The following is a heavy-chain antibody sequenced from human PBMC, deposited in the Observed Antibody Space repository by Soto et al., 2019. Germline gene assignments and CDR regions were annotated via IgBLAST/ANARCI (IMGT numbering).Heavy chain of an antibody. Sequence: PSETLSLTCAVYGDSFSGYYWTWIRQPPGRGLEWIGEINHSGSTYSNPSLKSRVAISVDTSKNQFSLKLRSVTAADTAVYYCARGITIGAAPDKNYFDSWGQGTLVTVSS. V-gene: IGHV4-34*01. CDR1: GDSFSGYY. D-gene: IGHD3-10*01. CDR2: INHSGST. CDR3: ARGITIGAAPDKNYFDS. J-gene: IGHJ4*02.